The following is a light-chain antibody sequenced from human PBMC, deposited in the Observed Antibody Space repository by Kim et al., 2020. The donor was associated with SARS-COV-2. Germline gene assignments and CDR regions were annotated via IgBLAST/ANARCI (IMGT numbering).Light chain of an antibody. J-gene: IGLJ1*01. CDR2: EVN. CDR1: GSDIGASKY. CDR3: SSYTNSRTYV. Sequence: GQSITISCTGTGSDIGASKYVSWYQQFADKAPKLLIYEVNKRPSGVSSRFSASKSGNTASLAISGLQADDEADYYCSSYTNSRTYVFGTGTKVTVL. V-gene: IGLV2-14*01.